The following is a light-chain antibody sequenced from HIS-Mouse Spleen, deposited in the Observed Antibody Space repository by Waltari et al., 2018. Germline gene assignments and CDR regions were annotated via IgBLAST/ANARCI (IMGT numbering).Light chain of an antibody. Sequence: QPVLTQPPSASASLGASVTLTCPLSSRYRNYKVDWYQQSPGKGPRFVMRVGTGGIVGSKGDGIPDRFSVLGSGLNRYLTIKNIQEEDESDYHCGADHGSGSNWVFGGGTKLTVL. J-gene: IGLJ2*01. CDR1: SRYRNYK. CDR2: VGTGGIVG. V-gene: IGLV9-49*01. CDR3: GADHGSGSNWV.